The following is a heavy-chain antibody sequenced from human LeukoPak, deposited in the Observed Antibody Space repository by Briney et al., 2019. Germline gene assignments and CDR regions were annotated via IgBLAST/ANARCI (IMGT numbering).Heavy chain of an antibody. CDR1: GFTFSSYA. Sequence: GGSLRLSCAASGFTFSSYAMSWVRQAPGKGLEWGSAISGSGGSTYYADSVKGRFTISRDNSKNTLYLQMNSLRAEDTAVYYCAKDGRGYSYGLYYFDYWGQGTLVTVSS. CDR3: AKDGRGYSYGLYYFDY. J-gene: IGHJ4*02. V-gene: IGHV3-23*01. D-gene: IGHD5-18*01. CDR2: ISGSGGST.